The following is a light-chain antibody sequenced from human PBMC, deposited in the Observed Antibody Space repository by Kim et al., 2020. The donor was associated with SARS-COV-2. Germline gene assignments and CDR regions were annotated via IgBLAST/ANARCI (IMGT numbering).Light chain of an antibody. V-gene: IGKV3-11*01. Sequence: WSTAETATLSCRASQKIGTSLTWYQQKPGQAPRLRIYDTSNRATGIPARFSGSGSGTDFTLTISSLEPEDFAIYYCQQRNSWPLTFGGGTKVDIK. CDR2: DTS. J-gene: IGKJ4*01. CDR1: QKIGTS. CDR3: QQRNSWPLT.